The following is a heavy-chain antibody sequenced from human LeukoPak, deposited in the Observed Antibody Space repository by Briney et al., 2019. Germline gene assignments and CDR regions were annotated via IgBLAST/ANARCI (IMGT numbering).Heavy chain of an antibody. Sequence: SETLSLTCAVYGGSFSGYYWGWIRQPPGKGLEWIGEINHSGSTNYNPSLKSRVTISVDTSKNQFSLKLSSVTAADTAVYYCTRHQWWLAPRNFDYWGQGTLVTVSS. CDR3: TRHQWWLAPRNFDY. CDR1: GGSFSGYY. V-gene: IGHV4-34*01. J-gene: IGHJ4*02. D-gene: IGHD2-8*01. CDR2: INHSGST.